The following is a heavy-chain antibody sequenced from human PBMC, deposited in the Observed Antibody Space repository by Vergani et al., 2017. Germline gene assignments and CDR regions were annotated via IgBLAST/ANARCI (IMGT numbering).Heavy chain of an antibody. CDR1: GGTFSSYA. CDR2: IIPIFGTA. D-gene: IGHD5-24*01. CDR3: ARDRESGWLQFDDY. V-gene: IGHV1-69*01. J-gene: IGHJ4*02. Sequence: QVQLVQSGAEVKKPVSSVKVSCKASGGTFSSYAISWVRQAPGQGIEWMGGIIPIFGTATDAQKFQGRVTITADEATSTADMGLSSLRSEDTAVYYCARDRESGWLQFDDYWGQGTLVTVSS.